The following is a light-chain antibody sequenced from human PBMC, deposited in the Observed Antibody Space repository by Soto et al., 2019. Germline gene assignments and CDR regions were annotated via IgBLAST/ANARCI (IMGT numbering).Light chain of an antibody. CDR3: AAWDGSLSAVL. CDR1: SSSIGSNA. Sequence: QSVLTQPPSASGTPGQRVTISCSGSSSSIGSNAVNWYQHIPGTAPKLLIHNNNQRPSGVPDRFSGSKSGTLASLTISGLQSEDEADYYCAAWDGSLSAVLFGGGTKLTVL. V-gene: IGLV1-44*01. CDR2: NNN. J-gene: IGLJ2*01.